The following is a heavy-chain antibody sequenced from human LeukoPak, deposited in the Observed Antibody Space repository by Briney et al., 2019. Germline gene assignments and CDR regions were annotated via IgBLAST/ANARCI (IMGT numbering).Heavy chain of an antibody. D-gene: IGHD3-16*01. CDR2: VHPGDSST. CDR3: VRHVTWAFDY. V-gene: IGHV5-51*01. Sequence: ESLRISCKGSGYSFTTYWIGWVRQMPGKGLEWLGLVHPGDSSTIYSPSFQGQVTVSADKSISTAYLQWTSLKASDTAIYYCVRHVTWAFDYWGQGALVAVSS. CDR1: GYSFTTYW. J-gene: IGHJ4*02.